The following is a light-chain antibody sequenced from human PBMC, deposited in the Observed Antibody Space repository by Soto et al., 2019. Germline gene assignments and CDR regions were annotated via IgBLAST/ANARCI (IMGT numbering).Light chain of an antibody. CDR3: QQRSRWPWT. CDR1: QHIWSY. CDR2: DAS. V-gene: IGKV3-11*01. Sequence: EIVVTQSPATLSSSPGERATLSCRASQHIWSYLAWYQQKPGQAPRLLMYDASKRATGIPARFSGSGSGTDITLTISSLEPEDFAVYYCQQRSRWPWTFGQGTKVDIK. J-gene: IGKJ1*01.